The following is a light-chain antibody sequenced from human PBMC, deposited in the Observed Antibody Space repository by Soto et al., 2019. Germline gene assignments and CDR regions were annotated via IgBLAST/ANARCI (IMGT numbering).Light chain of an antibody. V-gene: IGKV1-8*01. CDR2: AAS. CDR3: QQYYSYPLT. Sequence: AIRMTQSPSSFSVSTGERVTITCRASQGISSYLAWYQQKPGKAPKLLIYAASTLQSGVPSRFSGSGSGTDFTLTISCLQSEDFATYYCQQYYSYPLTFGGGTKVEIK. CDR1: QGISSY. J-gene: IGKJ4*01.